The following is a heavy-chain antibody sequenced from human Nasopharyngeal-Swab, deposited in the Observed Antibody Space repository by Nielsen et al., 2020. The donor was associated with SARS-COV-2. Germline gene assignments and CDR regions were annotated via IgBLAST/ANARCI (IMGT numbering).Heavy chain of an antibody. Sequence: GESLKISCAASGFTFSSYWMHWVRQAPGEGLVWVSRMNSDGSRTNYADSVKDRFTISRDNSKNTLYLQMNSLRPEDTAVYYCARGAVAGPNAFDIWGQGTMVIVSS. V-gene: IGHV3-74*01. CDR1: GFTFSSYW. CDR2: MNSDGSRT. D-gene: IGHD6-19*01. CDR3: ARGAVAGPNAFDI. J-gene: IGHJ3*02.